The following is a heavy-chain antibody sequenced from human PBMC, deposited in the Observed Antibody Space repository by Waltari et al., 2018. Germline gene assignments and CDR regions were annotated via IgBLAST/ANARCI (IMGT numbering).Heavy chain of an antibody. CDR1: GFTFSSYS. V-gene: IGHV3-21*01. Sequence: EVQLVESRGGLVKPGGSLRLSCAASGFTFSSYSMNWVRQAPGKGLEWVSSISSSSSYIYYADSVKGRFTISRDNAKNSLYLQMNSLRAEDTAVYYCARGAYSSGWVDYWGQGTLVTVSS. J-gene: IGHJ4*02. D-gene: IGHD6-19*01. CDR3: ARGAYSSGWVDY. CDR2: ISSSSSYI.